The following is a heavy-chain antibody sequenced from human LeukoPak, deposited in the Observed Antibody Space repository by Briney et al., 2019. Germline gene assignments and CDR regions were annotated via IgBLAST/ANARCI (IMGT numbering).Heavy chain of an antibody. D-gene: IGHD1-26*01. CDR2: LKQDGTEK. CDR1: GFTFTDYW. Sequence: GGSLRLSCAASGFTFTDYWMRWVRQAPGKGLEWVANLKQDGTEKYYMDSVKGRFTISRDNAKRSLYLQMNSLTADDTAVYFCARGGATVVSWGQGTLVTVSS. CDR3: ARGGATVVS. J-gene: IGHJ4*02. V-gene: IGHV3-7*05.